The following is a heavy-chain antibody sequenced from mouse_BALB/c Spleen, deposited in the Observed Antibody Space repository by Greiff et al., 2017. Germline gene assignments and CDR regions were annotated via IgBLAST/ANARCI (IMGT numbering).Heavy chain of an antibody. Sequence: QLKESGPGLVKPSQSLSLTCTVTGYSITSDYAWNWIRQFPGNKLEWMGYISYSGSTSYNPSLKSRISITRDTSKNQFFLQLNSVTTEDTATYYCAAEKGYRFAYWGQGTLVTVSA. CDR3: AAEKGYRFAY. CDR2: ISYSGST. J-gene: IGHJ3*01. V-gene: IGHV3-2*02. D-gene: IGHD2-2*01. CDR1: GYSITSDYA.